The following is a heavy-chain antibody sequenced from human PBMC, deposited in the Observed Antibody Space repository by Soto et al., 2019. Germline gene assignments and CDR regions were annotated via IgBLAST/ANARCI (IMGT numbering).Heavy chain of an antibody. D-gene: IGHD3-10*01. V-gene: IGHV3-30-3*01. J-gene: IGHJ6*02. CDR2: ISYDGSNK. Sequence: PGGSLRLSCAASGFTFSSYAMHWVRQAPGKGLEWVAVISYDGSNKYYADSVKGRFTISRDNSKNTLYLQMNSLRAEDTAVYYCARGERVPETYYYGSGSLVSYGMDVWGQGTTVTVSS. CDR1: GFTFSSYA. CDR3: ARGERVPETYYYGSGSLVSYGMDV.